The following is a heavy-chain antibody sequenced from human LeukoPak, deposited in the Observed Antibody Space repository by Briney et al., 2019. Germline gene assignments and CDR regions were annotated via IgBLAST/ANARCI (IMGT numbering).Heavy chain of an antibody. CDR3: AREQSGRFDRPHYFDY. Sequence: GGSLRLSCAASGFTFSSYAMHWVRQAPGKGLEWVAVISYDGSNKYYADSVKGRFTISRDNSKNTLYLQMNSLRAEDTAVYYCAREQSGRFDRPHYFDYWGQGTLVTVSS. V-gene: IGHV3-30-3*01. J-gene: IGHJ4*02. CDR1: GFTFSSYA. CDR2: ISYDGSNK. D-gene: IGHD6-19*01.